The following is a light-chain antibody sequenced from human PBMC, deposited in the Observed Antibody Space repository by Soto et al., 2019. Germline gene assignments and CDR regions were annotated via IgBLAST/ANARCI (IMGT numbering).Light chain of an antibody. V-gene: IGLV1-40*01. CDR3: QSYDSSLSGSVV. CDR1: SSNIGAGYD. Sequence: HSVLTQPPSVSGAPGQRVTISCTGSSSNIGAGYDVHWYQQLPGTAPKVLIYGNNNRPSGVPDRFSGSKSGTSASLAITGLQAEDEADYYCQSYDSSLSGSVVFGGGTKLTVL. CDR2: GNN. J-gene: IGLJ2*01.